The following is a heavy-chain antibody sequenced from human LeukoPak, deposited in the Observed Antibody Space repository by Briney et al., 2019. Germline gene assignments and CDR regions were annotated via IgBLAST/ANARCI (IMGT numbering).Heavy chain of an antibody. CDR1: GFTFSSYD. J-gene: IGHJ6*02. CDR2: IGTAGDT. D-gene: IGHD3-10*01. Sequence: GGSLRLSCAASGFTFSSYDMPWVRQATGKGLEWVSAIGTAGDTYYPGSVKGRFTISRENVKNSLYLQMNSLRAGDTAVYYCARSGRSSGYGMDVWGQGTTVTVSS. V-gene: IGHV3-13*01. CDR3: ARSGRSSGYGMDV.